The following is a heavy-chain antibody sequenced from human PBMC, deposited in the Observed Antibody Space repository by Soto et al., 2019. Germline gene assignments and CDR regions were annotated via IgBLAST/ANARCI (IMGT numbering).Heavy chain of an antibody. Sequence: GGSLRLSCVASGFDFRSYEMNWVRQAPGKGLEWVSNIRANDESIYYADSVKGRVSVSRDNAKNSLFLEMNSLRVDDTAVYYCARETLRNAIDFWGQGTMVTVSS. CDR3: ARETLRNAIDF. D-gene: IGHD2-8*01. CDR1: GFDFRSYE. J-gene: IGHJ3*01. V-gene: IGHV3-48*03. CDR2: IRANDESI.